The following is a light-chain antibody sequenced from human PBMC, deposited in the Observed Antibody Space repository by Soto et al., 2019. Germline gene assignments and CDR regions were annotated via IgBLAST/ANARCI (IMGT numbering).Light chain of an antibody. J-gene: IGLJ1*01. CDR3: SSYAGRSNV. CDR2: EVN. CDR1: ISDVGGYNY. V-gene: IGLV2-8*01. Sequence: QSALAQPPSASGSPGQSVAISCTGTISDVGGYNYVSWYQQHPGKAPKLMIYEVNKRPSGVPDRFSGSKSGNTASLTVSGLQAEDEADYYCSSYAGRSNVFGTGTKVTVL.